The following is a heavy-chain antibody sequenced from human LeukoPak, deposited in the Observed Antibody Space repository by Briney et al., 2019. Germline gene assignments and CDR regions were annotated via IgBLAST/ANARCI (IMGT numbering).Heavy chain of an antibody. D-gene: IGHD1-26*01. CDR1: GFTFSNAW. Sequence: PGGSLRLSCAASGFTFSNAWMSWVRQAPGKGLEWVGRIKSKTDGGTTDYAAPVKGRFTISRDDSKNTLYLQMNSLKTEDTAVYYCTTDFLEGPFGATKPDYWGQGTLVTVSS. J-gene: IGHJ4*02. V-gene: IGHV3-15*01. CDR2: IKSKTDGGTT. CDR3: TTDFLEGPFGATKPDY.